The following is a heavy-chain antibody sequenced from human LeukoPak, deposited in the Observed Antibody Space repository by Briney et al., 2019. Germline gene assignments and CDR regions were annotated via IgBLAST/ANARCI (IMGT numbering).Heavy chain of an antibody. CDR1: GGTFSSYA. V-gene: IGHV1-69*04. D-gene: IGHD3-22*01. CDR3: AREMRSITMIVVVTYFQH. Sequence: ASVKVSCKASGGTFSSYAISWVRQAPGQGLEWMGRIIPILGIANYAKKFQGRVTITADKSTSTAYMELSSLRSEDTAVYYCAREMRSITMIVVVTYFQHWGQGTLVTVSS. J-gene: IGHJ1*01. CDR2: IIPILGIA.